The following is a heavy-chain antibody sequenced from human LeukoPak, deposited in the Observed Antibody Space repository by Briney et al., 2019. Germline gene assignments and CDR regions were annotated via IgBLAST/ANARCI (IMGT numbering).Heavy chain of an antibody. CDR2: IYYSGST. V-gene: IGHV4-59*01. J-gene: IGHJ3*02. CDR3: ASAGREAFDI. CDR1: GGSISSYY. D-gene: IGHD3-10*01. Sequence: SETLSLTCTVSGGSISSYYWSWIRQPPGKGLEWIGYIYYSGSTNYNPSLKSRVTISVDTSKNQFSLKLSSVTAADTALYYCASAGREAFDIWGQGTMVTVSS.